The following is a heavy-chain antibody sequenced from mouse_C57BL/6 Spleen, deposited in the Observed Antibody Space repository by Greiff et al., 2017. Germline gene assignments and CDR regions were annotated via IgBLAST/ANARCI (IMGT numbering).Heavy chain of an antibody. V-gene: IGHV7-3*01. CDR3: ARYDYGYEEGFDY. D-gene: IGHD2-2*01. Sequence: EVKLMESGGGLVQPGGSLSLSCAASGFTFTDYYMSWVRQPPGKALEWLGFIRNKANGYTTEYSASVKGRFTISRDNSQIILYLQMNALRAEDSATYYCARYDYGYEEGFDYWGQGTTLTVSS. CDR1: GFTFTDYY. J-gene: IGHJ2*01. CDR2: IRNKANGYTT.